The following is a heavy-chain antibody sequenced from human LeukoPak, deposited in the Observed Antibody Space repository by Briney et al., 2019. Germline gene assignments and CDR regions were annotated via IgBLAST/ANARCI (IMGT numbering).Heavy chain of an antibody. J-gene: IGHJ4*02. CDR1: GYTFTSYG. CDR2: ISLYNGDT. V-gene: IGHV1-18*01. CDR3: ARDGYYRHFDY. Sequence: ASVKVSCKASGYTFTSYGISWVRQAPGQGLEWMGWISLYNGDTNYVQKLQDRVTMTTDTSTSTAYMEVRSLRSDDTAVYYCARDGYYRHFDYWGQGTLVTVSS. D-gene: IGHD3-22*01.